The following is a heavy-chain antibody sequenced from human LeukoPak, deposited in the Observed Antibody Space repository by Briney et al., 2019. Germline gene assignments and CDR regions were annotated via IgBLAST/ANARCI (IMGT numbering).Heavy chain of an antibody. Sequence: RASVKVSCKASGYTFTGYYMHWVRQAPGQGLEWMGWINPNSGGTNYAQKFQGRVTMTRDTSINTVYMELNSLRSDDTAVYYCARVNLVAGYPYYFDYWGQGTLVTVSS. V-gene: IGHV1-2*02. D-gene: IGHD2/OR15-2a*01. CDR2: INPNSGGT. CDR1: GYTFTGYY. J-gene: IGHJ4*02. CDR3: ARVNLVAGYPYYFDY.